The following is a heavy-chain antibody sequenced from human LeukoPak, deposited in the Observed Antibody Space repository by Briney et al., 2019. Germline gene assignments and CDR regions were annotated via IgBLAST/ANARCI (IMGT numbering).Heavy chain of an antibody. CDR1: GFTFSSSV. D-gene: IGHD6-19*01. Sequence: GGSLRLSCAASGFTFSSSVMSWARQALGKGLEWVSAVSGDGGTTYYADSVKGRFTISRDNSKNTLYLQMNSLRAEDTAVYYCAKEIAVAAIDYWGQGTLVTVSS. J-gene: IGHJ4*02. V-gene: IGHV3-23*01. CDR2: VSGDGGTT. CDR3: AKEIAVAAIDY.